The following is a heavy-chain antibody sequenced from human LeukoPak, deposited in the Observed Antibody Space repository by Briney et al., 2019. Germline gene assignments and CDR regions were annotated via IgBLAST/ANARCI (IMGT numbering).Heavy chain of an antibody. J-gene: IGHJ4*02. Sequence: PGGSLILSCAGSGFTFSTYAMHWVRQAPGKGLEWVAFIWPDGSKKYYADSVKGRFAISRENSNNTLYLQMNSLRPEDTGLYFCAKISSSAEPNFDHWGQGTRLTVSS. V-gene: IGHV3-30*02. CDR2: IWPDGSKK. D-gene: IGHD1-14*01. CDR3: AKISSSAEPNFDH. CDR1: GFTFSTYA.